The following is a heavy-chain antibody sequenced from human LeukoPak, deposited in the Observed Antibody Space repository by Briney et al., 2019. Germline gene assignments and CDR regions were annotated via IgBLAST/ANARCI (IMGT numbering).Heavy chain of an antibody. CDR2: ISAYNGNT. V-gene: IGHV1-18*01. CDR1: GYTFTSYG. J-gene: IGHJ4*02. CDR3: AVQNYYDSSGYLIEDDY. Sequence: ASVKVSCKASGYTFTSYGISWVRQAPRQGLEWMGWISAYNGNTNYAQKLQGRVTMTTDTSTSTAYMELRSLRSDDTAVYYCAVQNYYDSSGYLIEDDYWGQGTLVTVSS. D-gene: IGHD3-22*01.